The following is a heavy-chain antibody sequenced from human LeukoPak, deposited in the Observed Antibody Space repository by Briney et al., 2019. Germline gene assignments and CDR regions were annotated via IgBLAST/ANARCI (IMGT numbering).Heavy chain of an antibody. D-gene: IGHD1-26*01. J-gene: IGHJ4*02. V-gene: IGHV3-53*01. CDR3: ARDHTGGSYFDY. CDR2: IYSGGST. CDR1: GFTVSSNY. Sequence: GGSLRLSCAASGFTVSSNYMRWVRQAPGEGLEWVSVIYSGGSTYYADPVKGRFTISRDNSKNTLYLQMNSLRAEDTAVYYCARDHTGGSYFDYWGQGTLVTVSS.